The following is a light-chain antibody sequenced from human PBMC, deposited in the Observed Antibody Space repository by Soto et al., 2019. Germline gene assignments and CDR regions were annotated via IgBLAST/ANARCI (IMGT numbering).Light chain of an antibody. J-gene: IGLJ7*01. CDR3: CSYAGSSTPGAV. CDR1: SSDVGSYNL. V-gene: IGLV2-23*01. CDR2: EGS. Sequence: QSALTQPASVSGSPGQSITISCTGTSSDVGSYNLVSWYQQHPGKAPKLMIYEGSKRPSGVSNRFSGSKSGNTASLTISGLQAEDEADYYCCSYAGSSTPGAVFGGGTQLTVL.